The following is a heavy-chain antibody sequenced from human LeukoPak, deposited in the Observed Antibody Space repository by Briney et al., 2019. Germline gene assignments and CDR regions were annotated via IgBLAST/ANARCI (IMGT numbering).Heavy chain of an antibody. Sequence: PGGSLRLSCAASGFTFSSYGMHWVRQAPGKGLEWVAVISYDGSNKYYADSVKGRFTISRDNSKNTLYLQMNSLRAENTAVYYCAKARYSGSYYVDYWGQGTLVTVSS. CDR1: GFTFSSYG. V-gene: IGHV3-30*18. J-gene: IGHJ4*02. CDR3: AKARYSGSYYVDY. CDR2: ISYDGSNK. D-gene: IGHD1-26*01.